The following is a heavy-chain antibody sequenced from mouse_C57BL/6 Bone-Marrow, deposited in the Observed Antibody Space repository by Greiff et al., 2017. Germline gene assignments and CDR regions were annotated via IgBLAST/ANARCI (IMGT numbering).Heavy chain of an antibody. CDR2: IYPGSGST. CDR1: GYTFTSYW. D-gene: IGHD1-1*01. J-gene: IGHJ2*01. CDR3: ARKGHYYGSSYGY. V-gene: IGHV1-55*01. Sequence: QLQQSGAELVKPGASVKMSCKASGYTFTSYWITWVKQRPGQGLEWIGDIYPGSGSTNYNEKFKSKATLTVDTSSSTAYLQLSSLTSEDSAVYYCARKGHYYGSSYGYWGQGTTLTVSS.